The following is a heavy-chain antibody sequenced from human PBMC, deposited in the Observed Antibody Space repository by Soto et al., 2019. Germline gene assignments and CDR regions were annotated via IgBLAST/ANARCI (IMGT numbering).Heavy chain of an antibody. J-gene: IGHJ4*02. CDR1: GCSISSYY. CDR3: AREGEYSSGWPLLDY. V-gene: IGHV4-59*01. D-gene: IGHD6-19*01. CDR2: IYYSGST. Sequence: SETLSLTCTVSGCSISSYYWSWIRQPPGKGLEWIGYIYYSGSTNYNPSLKSRVTISVDTSKNQFSLKLSSVTAADTAVYYCAREGEYSSGWPLLDYWGQGTLVTVSS.